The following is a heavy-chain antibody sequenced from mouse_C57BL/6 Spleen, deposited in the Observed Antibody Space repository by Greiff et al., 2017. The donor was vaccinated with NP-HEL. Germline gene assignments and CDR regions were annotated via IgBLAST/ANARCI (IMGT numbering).Heavy chain of an antibody. J-gene: IGHJ3*01. CDR3: ASFRTTEEFAY. CDR2: IDPSDSYT. CDR1: GYTFTSYW. D-gene: IGHD1-1*01. V-gene: IGHV1-69*01. Sequence: VQLQQPGAELVMPGASVKLSCKASGYTFTSYWMHWVKRRPGQGLEWIGEIDPSDSYTNYNQKFKGKSTLTVDKSSSTAYMQLSSLTSEDSAVYYCASFRTTEEFAYWGQGTLVTVSA.